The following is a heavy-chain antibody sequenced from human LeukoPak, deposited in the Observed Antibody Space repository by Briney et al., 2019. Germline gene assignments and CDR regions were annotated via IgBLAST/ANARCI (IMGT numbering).Heavy chain of an antibody. J-gene: IGHJ3*02. V-gene: IGHV3-23*01. CDR3: AKVGYSSGWADDAFDI. D-gene: IGHD6-19*01. CDR2: ISGSGGST. Sequence: GGSLRLSCAASGFTFSSYAMSWVRQAPGKGLEWVSAISGSGGSTYYADSVKGRFTISRDNSKNTLYLQMNSLRAEDTAVYYCAKVGYSSGWADDAFDIWGQGTMVTVSS. CDR1: GFTFSSYA.